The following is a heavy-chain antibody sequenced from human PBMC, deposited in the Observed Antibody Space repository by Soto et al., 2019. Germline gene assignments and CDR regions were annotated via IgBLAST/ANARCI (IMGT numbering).Heavy chain of an antibody. V-gene: IGHV4-31*03. D-gene: IGHD3-3*01. Sequence: TSETLSLTCTVSGGSISSGGYYWSWIRQHPGKGLEWIGYIYYSGSTYYNPSLKSRVTISVDTSKNQFSLKLSSVTAADTAVYYCAGGLSYYDFWSGYYPFDYWGQGTLVTVSS. CDR1: GGSISSGGYY. J-gene: IGHJ4*02. CDR2: IYYSGST. CDR3: AGGLSYYDFWSGYYPFDY.